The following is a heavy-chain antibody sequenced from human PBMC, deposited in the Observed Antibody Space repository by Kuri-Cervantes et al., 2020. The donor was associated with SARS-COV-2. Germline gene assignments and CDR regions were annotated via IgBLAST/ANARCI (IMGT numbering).Heavy chain of an antibody. Sequence: GESLKISCAASGFTFSSYDMHWVRQATGKGLEWVSAIGTAGDTYYPGSVKGRFTISRENAKNSLYLQMNSLRAGDTAVYYCARGNSDYDFWSGLSPDARYYYYGMDVWGQGTTVTVSS. CDR1: GFTFSSYD. V-gene: IGHV3-13*01. D-gene: IGHD3-3*01. CDR3: ARGNSDYDFWSGLSPDARYYYYGMDV. J-gene: IGHJ6*02. CDR2: IGTAGDT.